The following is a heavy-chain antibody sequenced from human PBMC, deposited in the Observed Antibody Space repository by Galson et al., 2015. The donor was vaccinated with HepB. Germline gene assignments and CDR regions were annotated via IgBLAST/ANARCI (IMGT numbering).Heavy chain of an antibody. V-gene: IGHV3-48*02. CDR3: ARSRGRRGVDPQPYYFDY. J-gene: IGHJ4*02. CDR2: ISTGSSTK. Sequence: SLRLSCAASGFTFSSYGMSWVRQAPGKGLEWVSYISTGSSTKYYADSVKGRLTISRDNAKSSLYLQLNSLRDEDTAVYYCARSRGRRGVDPQPYYFDYWGQGTLVTVSS. D-gene: IGHD3-10*01. CDR1: GFTFSSYG.